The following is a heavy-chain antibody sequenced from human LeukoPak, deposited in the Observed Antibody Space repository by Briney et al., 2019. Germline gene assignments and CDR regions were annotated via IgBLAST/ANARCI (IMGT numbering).Heavy chain of an antibody. J-gene: IGHJ4*02. D-gene: IGHD3-10*01. CDR3: ARVRGVGSDSFDY. V-gene: IGHV3-23*01. Sequence: GGSLRLSCAASGFTFSSYAMSWVRQAPGKGLEWVSGISGSGRRTYYADSVKGRFTISRDNSKNTLYLQMNSLRAEDTAVYYCARVRGVGSDSFDYWGQGTLVTVSS. CDR1: GFTFSSYA. CDR2: ISGSGRRT.